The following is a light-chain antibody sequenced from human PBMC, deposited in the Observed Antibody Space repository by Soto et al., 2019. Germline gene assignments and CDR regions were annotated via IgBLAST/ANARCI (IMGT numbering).Light chain of an antibody. J-gene: IGLJ1*01. CDR2: DVS. CDR3: SSYAGTYTYV. CDR1: SSDVGGYNY. V-gene: IGLV2-11*01. Sequence: QSVLTQPRSVSGSPGQSVTISCTGTSSDVGGYNYVSWYQHHPGKAPKLMIYDVSKRPSGVPDRFSGSKSGNTASLTISGLQAEDEADYYGSSYAGTYTYVFGTGTKVT.